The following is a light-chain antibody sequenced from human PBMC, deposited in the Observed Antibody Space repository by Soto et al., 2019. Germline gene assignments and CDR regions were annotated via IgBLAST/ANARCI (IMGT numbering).Light chain of an antibody. J-gene: IGLJ1*01. V-gene: IGLV1-44*01. CDR2: ADN. CDR3: AAWDESLNGFV. Sequence: QSALTQPPSASGTPGQRVSISCSGSSSNIGSNSVQWHQQLPGTAPNLLIYADNQRPSGVPDRFSGSKSGTSASLAITGLQSGDEADYYCAAWDESLNGFVFGTGTKATVL. CDR1: SSNIGSNS.